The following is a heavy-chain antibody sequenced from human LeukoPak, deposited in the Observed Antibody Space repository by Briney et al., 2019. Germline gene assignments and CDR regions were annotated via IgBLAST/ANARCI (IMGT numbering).Heavy chain of an antibody. J-gene: IGHJ4*02. CDR1: GGSFSGYY. V-gene: IGHV4-34*01. D-gene: IGHD6-13*01. CDR3: ARVVAIAAAGTDYFDY. CDR2: INHSGST. Sequence: PSETLSLTCAVYGGSFSGYYWSWIRQPPGKGLEWIGEINHSGSTNYNPSLKSRVTISVDTSKNQFSLKLSSVTAVDTAVYYCARVVAIAAAGTDYFDYWGQGTLVTVSS.